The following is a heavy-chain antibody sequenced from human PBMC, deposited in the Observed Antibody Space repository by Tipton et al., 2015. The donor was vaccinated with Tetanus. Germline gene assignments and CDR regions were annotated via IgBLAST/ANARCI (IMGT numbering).Heavy chain of an antibody. CDR3: ARHLYDSSGYYYYDY. J-gene: IGHJ4*02. Sequence: TLSLTCTVSGGSISSYYWSWIRQPPGKGLEWIGYIYYSGSTNYNPSLKSRVTISVDTSKNQFSLKLSSVTAADTAVYYCARHLYDSSGYYYYDYWGQGTPVTVSS. D-gene: IGHD3-22*01. CDR1: GGSISSYY. CDR2: IYYSGST. V-gene: IGHV4-59*08.